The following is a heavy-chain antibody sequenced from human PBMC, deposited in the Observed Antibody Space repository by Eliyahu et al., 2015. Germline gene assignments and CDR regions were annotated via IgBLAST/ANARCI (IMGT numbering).Heavy chain of an antibody. V-gene: IGHV3-74*01. J-gene: IGHJ4*02. CDR2: VNSDETTT. CDR1: GFTFNHFW. D-gene: IGHD2-2*01. CDR3: ARGFGLPGDF. Sequence: EVQMVASGGGVVQPGGSLRLSCVASGFTFNHFWMYWVRQVPGKGLVWVSRVNSDETTTYYADSVKGRFTISRDNAKDTLYLQMNSLRPEDTAVYYCARGFGLPGDFGAQGTLVTVSS.